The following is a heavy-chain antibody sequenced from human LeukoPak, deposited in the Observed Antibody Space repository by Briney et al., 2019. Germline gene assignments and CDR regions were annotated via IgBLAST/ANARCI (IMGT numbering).Heavy chain of an antibody. J-gene: IGHJ3*02. CDR1: GGSISSYY. CDR2: IYTSGST. Sequence: SETLSLTCTVSGGSISSYYWSWIRQPAGKGLEWIGRIYTSGSTNYNPSLKSRVTMSVDTSKNQFSLKLSSVTAADTAVYYCAGRSTTIFGVVTAKDDAFDIWGQGTMVTVSS. D-gene: IGHD3-3*01. V-gene: IGHV4-4*07. CDR3: AGRSTTIFGVVTAKDDAFDI.